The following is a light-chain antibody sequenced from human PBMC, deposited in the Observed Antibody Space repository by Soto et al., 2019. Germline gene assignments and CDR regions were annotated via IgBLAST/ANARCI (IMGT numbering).Light chain of an antibody. CDR1: SSDVGSYNL. V-gene: IGLV2-23*01. Sequence: QSVLTQPASVSGSPGQSITISCTGTSSDVGSYNLVSWYQQHPGKAPKLMIYEGSKRPSGVSNRFSGSKSGNTASLTISGLQAEDEADYYCCSYAGSSKDVFATGTKVTVL. CDR2: EGS. J-gene: IGLJ1*01. CDR3: CSYAGSSKDV.